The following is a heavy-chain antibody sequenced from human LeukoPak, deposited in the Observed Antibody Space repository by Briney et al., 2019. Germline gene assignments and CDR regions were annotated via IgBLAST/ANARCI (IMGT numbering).Heavy chain of an antibody. CDR3: ARWAAAGQGFDY. J-gene: IGHJ4*02. V-gene: IGHV4-34*01. CDR1: GGSFSGYY. D-gene: IGHD6-13*01. Sequence: SETLSLTCAVYGGSFSGYYWSWIRQPPGKGLEWIGEINNSGSTNYNPSLKSRVTISRDTSKNQFSLKLSSVTAADTAVYYCARWAAAGQGFDYWGQGTLVTVSS. CDR2: INNSGST.